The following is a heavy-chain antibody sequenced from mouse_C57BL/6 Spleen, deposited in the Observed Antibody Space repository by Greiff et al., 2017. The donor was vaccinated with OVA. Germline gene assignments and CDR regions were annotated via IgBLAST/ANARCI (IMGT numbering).Heavy chain of an antibody. J-gene: IGHJ4*01. CDR2: IDPSDSET. Sequence: VKLVESGAELVRPGSSVKLSCKASGYTFTSYWMHWVKQRPIQGLEWIGNIDPSDSETHYNQKFKDKATLTVDKSSSTAYMQLSSLTSEDSAVYYCARERTYGNPYAMDYWGQGTSVTVSS. D-gene: IGHD2-1*01. CDR1: GYTFTSYW. CDR3: ARERTYGNPYAMDY. V-gene: IGHV1-52*01.